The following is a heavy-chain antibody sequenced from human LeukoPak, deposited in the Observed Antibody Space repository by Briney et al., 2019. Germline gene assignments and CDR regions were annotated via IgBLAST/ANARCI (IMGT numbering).Heavy chain of an antibody. CDR1: GYTFTGYY. CDR3: ATGLSLKTNMRRYMDV. D-gene: IGHD6-25*01. V-gene: IGHV1-2*06. CDR2: INPNSGGT. Sequence: ASVKVSCKASGYTFTGYYMHWVRQAPGQGLEWMGRINPNSGGTNYAQKFQGRVTMTRDTSISTAYMELSRLRSDDTAVYYCATGLSLKTNMRRYMDVWGKGTTVTVSS. J-gene: IGHJ6*03.